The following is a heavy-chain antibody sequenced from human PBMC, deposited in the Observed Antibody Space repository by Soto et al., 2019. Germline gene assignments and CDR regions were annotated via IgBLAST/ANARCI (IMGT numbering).Heavy chain of an antibody. CDR1: GGSISSYY. CDR2: IYFRGST. Sequence: QVQLQESGPGLVKPSETLSLTCTVSGGSISSYYWSWIRQPPGKGLEWIGYIYFRGSTNYNPSLKSRATITVDTPKNQCSMKLNSATAADTAMYYCVRESGFPGWYDYWGQGTLVTVSS. CDR3: VRESGFPGWYDY. V-gene: IGHV4-59*01. J-gene: IGHJ4*02. D-gene: IGHD6-19*01.